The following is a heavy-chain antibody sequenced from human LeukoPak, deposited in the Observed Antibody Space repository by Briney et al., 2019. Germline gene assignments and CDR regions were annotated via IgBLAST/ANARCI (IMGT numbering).Heavy chain of an antibody. V-gene: IGHV3-30*02. Sequence: PGGSLRLSCAASGFTFSSYGMHWVRQAPGKGLEWVAFIRYGGSNKYYADSVKGRFTISRDNSKNTLYLQMNSLRAEDTAVYYCAKEVRRYCSGGSCPLWGQGTLVTVSS. CDR2: IRYGGSNK. CDR3: AKEVRRYCSGGSCPL. D-gene: IGHD2-15*01. J-gene: IGHJ4*02. CDR1: GFTFSSYG.